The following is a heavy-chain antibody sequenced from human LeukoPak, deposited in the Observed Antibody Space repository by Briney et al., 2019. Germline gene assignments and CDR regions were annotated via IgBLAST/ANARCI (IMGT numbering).Heavy chain of an antibody. CDR1: GFTFSSYG. D-gene: IGHD3-9*01. CDR3: AKGADILTGYFPPGGMDV. Sequence: GGSLRLSCAASGFTFSSYGMHWVRQAPGKGLEWVAVISYDGSNKYYAGSVKGRFTISRDNSKNTLYLQMNSLRAEDTAVYYCAKGADILTGYFPPGGMDVWGQGTTVTVSS. CDR2: ISYDGSNK. V-gene: IGHV3-30*18. J-gene: IGHJ6*02.